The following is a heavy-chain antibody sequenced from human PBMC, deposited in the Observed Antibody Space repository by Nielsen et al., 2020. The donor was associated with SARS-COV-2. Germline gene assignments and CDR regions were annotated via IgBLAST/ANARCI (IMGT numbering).Heavy chain of an antibody. V-gene: IGHV3-30*18. CDR2: ISYDGTNK. CDR3: VKDWAYSSF. D-gene: IGHD6-6*01. J-gene: IGHJ4*02. CDR1: GFTFSSFA. Sequence: GGSLRLSCGASGFTFSSFAMHWVRQAPGKGLEWVVLISYDGTNKYYADSVKGRFSISRDNSKNTLYLQMSSLRAEDTAVYYCVKDWAYSSFWGQGTLVTVSS.